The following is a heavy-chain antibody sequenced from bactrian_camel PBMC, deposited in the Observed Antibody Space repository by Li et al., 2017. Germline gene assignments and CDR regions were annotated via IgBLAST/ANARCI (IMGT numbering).Heavy chain of an antibody. D-gene: IGHD5*01. Sequence: QVQLVESGGGSVQAGGSLRLSCALSGTAYRQYCMAWFRQRPGESREGVGAIDHNGNTRYAESVKGRFTVSRDNAENTLYLQMNDLKPEDSAMYFCAEYPYGVAAGWEGYQYNYWGQGTQVTVS. CDR3: AEYPYGVAAGWEGYQYNY. J-gene: IGHJ4*01. V-gene: IGHV3-2*01. CDR2: IDHNGNT. CDR1: GTAYRQYC.